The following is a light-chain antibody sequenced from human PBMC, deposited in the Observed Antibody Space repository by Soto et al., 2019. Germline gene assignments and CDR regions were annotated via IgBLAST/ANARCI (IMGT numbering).Light chain of an antibody. CDR1: QDISNY. CDR3: QQYDSLPIT. CDR2: DAS. J-gene: IGKJ5*01. Sequence: DIQLTQSPSSLPASVGDRVTITCQASQDISNYLNWYQQKPGKAPELLINDASNLEMGVPSRFSGVGSGTDFTFTISSLQPEDIATYFCQQYDSLPITFGQATRLDIK. V-gene: IGKV1-33*01.